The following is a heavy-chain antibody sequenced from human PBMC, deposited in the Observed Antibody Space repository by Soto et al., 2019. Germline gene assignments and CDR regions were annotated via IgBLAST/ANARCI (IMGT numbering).Heavy chain of an antibody. CDR2: VFYSGST. D-gene: IGHD5-12*01. J-gene: IGHJ4*02. CDR3: ARAEGRDGYHVDS. Sequence: QVQLQDSGPGLVKPSDTLSLTCSVSRASVTSGIYYWSWIRQPPGKELEWIGYVFYSGSTKYNPSLKSRVAMSIDSSKNQFSLRLNSVTAADTDMDFCARAEGRDGYHVDSWGLGVLVTVSS. CDR1: RASVTSGIYY. V-gene: IGHV4-61*01.